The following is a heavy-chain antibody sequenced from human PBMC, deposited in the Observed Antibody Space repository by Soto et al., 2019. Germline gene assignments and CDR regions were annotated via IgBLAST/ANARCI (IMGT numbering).Heavy chain of an antibody. CDR3: ARSYYYGSGSYYVFDY. Sequence: PGGSLRLSCAASGFTFSSYAMHWVRQAPGKGLEWVAVISYDGSNKYYADSVKGRFTISRDNSKNTLYLQMNSLRAEDTAVYYCARSYYYGSGSYYVFDYWGQGTLVTVSS. D-gene: IGHD3-10*01. V-gene: IGHV3-30-3*01. CDR2: ISYDGSNK. J-gene: IGHJ4*02. CDR1: GFTFSSYA.